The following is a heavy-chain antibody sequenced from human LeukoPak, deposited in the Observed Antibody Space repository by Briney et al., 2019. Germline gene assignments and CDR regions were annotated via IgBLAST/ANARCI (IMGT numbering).Heavy chain of an antibody. J-gene: IGHJ4*02. CDR2: ISGDNGNT. CDR3: ARGRRYSSSSGRVSVFDY. Sequence: GASVKVSCKASGYTFTSYGISWVRQAPGQGLEWMGWISGDNGNTNYAQKLQGRVSMTTDTSTSTAYMEVRSLRSDDTAVYYCARGRRYSSSSGRVSVFDYWGQGTLVTVSS. D-gene: IGHD6-6*01. V-gene: IGHV1-18*01. CDR1: GYTFTSYG.